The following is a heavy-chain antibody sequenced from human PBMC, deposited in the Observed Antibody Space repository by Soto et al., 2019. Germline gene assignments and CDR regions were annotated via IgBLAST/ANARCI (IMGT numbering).Heavy chain of an antibody. Sequence: QMQLVQSGAEVKKTGSTVTVSCKALGNTFTYRYLHWVRQAPGQALAWMGWITPFSGDVHYAQKFQERVTITRYRSINTAYMRMSSLRSEDTAMYYCAGGGAGSGPFTWELPDHWGQGTLVTVSS. CDR1: GNTFTYRY. J-gene: IGHJ4*02. CDR3: AGGGAGSGPFTWELPDH. V-gene: IGHV1-45*02. CDR2: ITPFSGDV. D-gene: IGHD1-26*01.